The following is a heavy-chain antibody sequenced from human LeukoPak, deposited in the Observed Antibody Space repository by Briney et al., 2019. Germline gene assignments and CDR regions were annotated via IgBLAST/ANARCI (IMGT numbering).Heavy chain of an antibody. CDR3: ARGWSFDI. CDR2: IKKDGTEI. D-gene: IGHD2-15*01. CDR1: GFTFSTSW. V-gene: IGHV3-7*01. Sequence: GGSLRLSCVASGFTFSTSWMSWVRQAPGKGLEWVANIKKDGTEIYYVDSAKGRFTISRDNAKNSVYVQMDSLRAEDTAVYHCARGWSFDIRGQGTMVIVSS. J-gene: IGHJ3*02.